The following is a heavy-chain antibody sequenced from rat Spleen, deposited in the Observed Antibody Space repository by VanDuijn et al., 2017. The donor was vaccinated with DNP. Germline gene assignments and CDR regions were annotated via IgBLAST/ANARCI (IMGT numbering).Heavy chain of an antibody. Sequence: EVQLVESGGGLVQPGRSLKLSCAASGFTFSNYGMAWVRQAPTKGLEWVATISTSGGSTYYRDSVKGRFTISRDNAKSTLYLQMNSLKSEDTATYYWARHPTGSWYFDFWGPGTMVTVSS. J-gene: IGHJ1*01. CDR1: GFTFSNYG. D-gene: IGHD5-1*01. CDR3: ARHPTGSWYFDF. V-gene: IGHV5S13*01. CDR2: ISTSGGST.